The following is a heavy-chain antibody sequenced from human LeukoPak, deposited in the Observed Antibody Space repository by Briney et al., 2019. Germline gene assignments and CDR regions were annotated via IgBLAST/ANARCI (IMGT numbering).Heavy chain of an antibody. V-gene: IGHV3-23*01. D-gene: IGHD5-18*01. CDR1: GFTFSSYA. Sequence: PGGSLRLSCAASGFTFSSYAMSWVRQAPGKGLEWVSAISGSGGSTYYADSVKGRFTISRDNSKNTLCLQMNSLKAEDTAVYYCATERSGYSFLIDYWGQGTLVTVSS. CDR3: ATERSGYSFLIDY. CDR2: ISGSGGST. J-gene: IGHJ4*02.